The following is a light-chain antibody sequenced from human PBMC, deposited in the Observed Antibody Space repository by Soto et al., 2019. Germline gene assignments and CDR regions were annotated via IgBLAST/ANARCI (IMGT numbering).Light chain of an antibody. J-gene: IGKJ1*01. V-gene: IGKV3-20*01. CDR3: QQYGSSPPWT. Sequence: IVLTQSPGTMSLSLGERAPLSXRASHSVSNSYLAWSQRKPXXATRLXXXDAXSRATGIPDRFIGSGSGRDFTLTISRLEPEEFAVYYCQQYGSSPPWTFGQGTKVDIK. CDR1: HSVSNSY. CDR2: DAX.